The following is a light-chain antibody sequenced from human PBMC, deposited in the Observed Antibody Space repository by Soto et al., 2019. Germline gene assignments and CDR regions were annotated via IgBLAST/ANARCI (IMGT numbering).Light chain of an antibody. Sequence: EIVLMQSPGTLSLSPGERATLSCRASQSVSSSYLAWYQQKPGQAPRLLIYAASSRATGIADRFSGSGSGTDFTLSVSRLEPEDLAVYYCQQFGDSLTVGGGTKVDIK. J-gene: IGKJ4*01. CDR1: QSVSSSY. CDR2: AAS. CDR3: QQFGDSLT. V-gene: IGKV3-20*01.